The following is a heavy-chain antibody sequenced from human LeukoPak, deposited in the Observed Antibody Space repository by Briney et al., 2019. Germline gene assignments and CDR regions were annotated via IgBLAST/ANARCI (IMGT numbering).Heavy chain of an antibody. CDR1: GGSISSGDYY. Sequence: SQTLSLTCTVSGGSISSGDYYWGWIRQPPGKGLERIGYIYYSGSTYYNPSLKSRVTISVDTSKNQFSLKLSSVTAADTAVYYCARVVADLSTYFDYWGQGTLVTVSS. D-gene: IGHD3-16*02. CDR3: ARVVADLSTYFDY. CDR2: IYYSGST. J-gene: IGHJ4*02. V-gene: IGHV4-30-4*08.